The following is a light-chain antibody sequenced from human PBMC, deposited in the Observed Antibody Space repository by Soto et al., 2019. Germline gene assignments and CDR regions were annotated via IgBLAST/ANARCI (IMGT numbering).Light chain of an antibody. J-gene: IGKJ2*01. CDR3: YQYYNCPFT. V-gene: IGKV1-33*01. CDR1: RDIDNY. Sequence: DIPMTQSPSSLSASVGDRVTITCQASRDIDNYLNWYQQKPGKAPNLLIYDASNLETGVPLRVSGSRSGTHFTLTISSLQPEDIGTYYCYQYYNCPFTFCQGTKLESK. CDR2: DAS.